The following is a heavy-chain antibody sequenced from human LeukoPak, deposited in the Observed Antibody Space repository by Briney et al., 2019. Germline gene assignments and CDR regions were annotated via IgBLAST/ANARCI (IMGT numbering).Heavy chain of an antibody. CDR1: GFTFRDYY. Sequence: GGSLRLSCAASGFTFRDYYMSWIRQAPGKGLEWLSYINIGGTNTHYADSVKGRFTISRDNAKKPLYLEMTNLRAEDTAVYYCATDGAGFDTWGQGVLVTVSS. J-gene: IGHJ5*02. CDR2: INIGGTNT. V-gene: IGHV3-11*01. CDR3: ATDGAGFDT.